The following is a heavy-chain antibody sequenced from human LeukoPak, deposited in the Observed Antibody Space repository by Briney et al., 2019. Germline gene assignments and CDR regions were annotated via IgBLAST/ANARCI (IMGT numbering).Heavy chain of an antibody. CDR3: ARGAPWQLVPERYYYYYYMDV. V-gene: IGHV1-69*05. CDR2: IIPIFGTA. Sequence: SVKVSCKASGGTFSSYAISWVRQAPGQGLEWMGGIIPIFGTANYAQKFQGRVTITTDESTSTAYMELSSLRSEDTAVYYCARGAPWQLVPERYYYYYYMDVWGKGTTVTVSS. CDR1: GGTFSSYA. D-gene: IGHD6-6*01. J-gene: IGHJ6*03.